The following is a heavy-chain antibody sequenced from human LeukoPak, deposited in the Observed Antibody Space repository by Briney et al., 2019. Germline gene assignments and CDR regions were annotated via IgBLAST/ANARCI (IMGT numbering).Heavy chain of an antibody. V-gene: IGHV3-7*01. CDR3: AGGPLFAFGGVIPPDY. CDR1: GFTFSSHW. J-gene: IGHJ4*02. Sequence: GGSLRLSCVVSGFTFSSHWMSWVRQAPGKGLEWVANIKEDGSEKYYVDSVKGRFTISRDNAKKSLYLQMNSLRAEDTAVYYCAGGPLFAFGGVIPPDYWGQGTLVTVSS. CDR2: IKEDGSEK. D-gene: IGHD3-16*02.